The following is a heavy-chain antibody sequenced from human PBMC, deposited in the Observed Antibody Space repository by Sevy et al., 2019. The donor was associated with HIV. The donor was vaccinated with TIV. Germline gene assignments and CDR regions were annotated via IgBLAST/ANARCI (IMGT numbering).Heavy chain of an antibody. V-gene: IGHV3-64D*06. Sequence: GGSLRLSCSASRFTFSTYAIHWVRQAPGKGLEYVSGISSNGGSTSYADSVKDRCTISRDNSKNTLYLQMSSVRVEDTAVYYCVKGSVRGALAEVWLDPWGQGTLVTVSS. D-gene: IGHD3-10*01. CDR1: RFTFSTYA. CDR3: VKGSVRGALAEVWLDP. CDR2: ISSNGGST. J-gene: IGHJ5*02.